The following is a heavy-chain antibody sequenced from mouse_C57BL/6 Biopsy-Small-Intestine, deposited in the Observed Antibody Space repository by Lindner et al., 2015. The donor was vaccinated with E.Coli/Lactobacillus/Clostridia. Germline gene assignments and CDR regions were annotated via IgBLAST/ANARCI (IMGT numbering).Heavy chain of an antibody. CDR2: ISSGSSTI. V-gene: IGHV5-17*01. Sequence: VQLQESGGGLVKPGGSRKLSCAASGFTFSDYGMHWVRQAPEKGLEWVAYISSGSSTIYYADTVKGRFTISRDNAKNTLFLQMTSLRSEDTAMYYCARDGYYVFYYSMDYWGQGTSVTVSS. D-gene: IGHD2-3*01. CDR1: GFTFSDYG. J-gene: IGHJ4*01. CDR3: ARDGYYVFYYSMDY.